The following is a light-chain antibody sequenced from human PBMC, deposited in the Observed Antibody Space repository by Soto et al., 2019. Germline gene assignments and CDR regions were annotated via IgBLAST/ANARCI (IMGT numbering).Light chain of an antibody. J-gene: IGKJ5*01. CDR3: QQYGSSQIT. CDR1: QSVSSSY. Sequence: EIVLTQSPGTLSLSPGERATISCRASQSVSSSYLAWYQQKPGQAPRLLIYGASSSATGILDRFSGSGSGTDFTLTISRREPEDFAVYYCQQYGSSQITFGQGTRLEIK. V-gene: IGKV3-20*01. CDR2: GAS.